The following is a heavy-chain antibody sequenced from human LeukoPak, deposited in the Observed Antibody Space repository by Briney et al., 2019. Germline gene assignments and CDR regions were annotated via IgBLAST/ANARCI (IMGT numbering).Heavy chain of an antibody. CDR3: ARQNTPHGNFDY. CDR1: GFTFGSYD. Sequence: GGSLRLSCAASGFTFGSYDMHWVRQATGKGLEWVSAIGVAANTFYSGSVKGRFTISRENAKNSLYLLMTSLRAEDTAVYYCARQNTPHGNFDYWGQGILVTVSS. J-gene: IGHJ4*02. D-gene: IGHD1-26*01. V-gene: IGHV3-13*01. CDR2: IGVAANT.